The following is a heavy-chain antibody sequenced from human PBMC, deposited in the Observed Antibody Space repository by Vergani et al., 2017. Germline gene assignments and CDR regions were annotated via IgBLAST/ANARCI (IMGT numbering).Heavy chain of an antibody. CDR2: IYSGDET. V-gene: IGHV3-66*01. D-gene: IGHD3-16*01. CDR1: GSTVSGNY. CDR3: ARDKSKRAPAVMGTYYYYMDV. J-gene: IGHJ6*03. Sequence: ELQLVESGGGLVQPGGSLRLSCAASGSTVSGNYMTWVRQAPGKGLEWVSHIYSGDETYYADSVKGRVTISRDTSKNTLYLEMESLRVEDTAVYFCARDKSKRAPAVMGTYYYYMDVWGKGTKVTVSS.